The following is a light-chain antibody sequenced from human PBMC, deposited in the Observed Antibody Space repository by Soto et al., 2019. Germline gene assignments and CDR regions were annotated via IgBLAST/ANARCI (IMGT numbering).Light chain of an antibody. CDR3: SSFAGNNNLV. J-gene: IGLJ2*01. Sequence: QSALTQPPSASVSPGQSVTISCTGTSSDVGGYNYVSWYQQHPGKAPKLMISEVSKRPSGVPDRVSGSKSGNTAFLTVSGLQAEDEADYYCSSFAGNNNLVFGGGTKLTVL. V-gene: IGLV2-8*01. CDR1: SSDVGGYNY. CDR2: EVS.